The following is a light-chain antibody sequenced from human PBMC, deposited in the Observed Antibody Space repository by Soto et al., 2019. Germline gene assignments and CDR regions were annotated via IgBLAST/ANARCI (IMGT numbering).Light chain of an antibody. Sequence: EIVLTQSPGTLSLSPGERATLSCRASQRVSSSYLAWYQQKPGQAPRLLIQGASSRATGIPDRFSGSGSGTDFTLTISRREPEDFAVYYCQQFGSSAWTFGQGTKVEIK. CDR2: GAS. V-gene: IGKV3-20*01. CDR3: QQFGSSAWT. CDR1: QRVSSSY. J-gene: IGKJ1*01.